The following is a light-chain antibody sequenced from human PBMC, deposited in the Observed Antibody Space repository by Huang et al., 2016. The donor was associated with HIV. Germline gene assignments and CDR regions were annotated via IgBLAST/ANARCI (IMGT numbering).Light chain of an antibody. CDR1: QSVSND. J-gene: IGKJ1*01. CDR3: QQYNNWPPMT. Sequence: EIVMTQSPATLSVSPGERATLSCRASQSVSNDLAWYQQKPGQAPRLLIYGAATRATASPARFSGSGSGTEFTLTISGLQSEDFAVYYCQQYNNWPPMTFGQGTKVEIK. CDR2: GAA. V-gene: IGKV3-15*01.